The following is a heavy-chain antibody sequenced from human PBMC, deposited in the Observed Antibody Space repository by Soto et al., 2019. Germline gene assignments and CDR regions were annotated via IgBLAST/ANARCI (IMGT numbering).Heavy chain of an antibody. CDR1: GGSVSDKTYY. CDR2: VYYSGTT. CDR3: ARTTAVPNSLRSRYFFDY. V-gene: IGHV4-61*01. D-gene: IGHD4-17*01. Sequence: SETLSLTCSVSGGSVSDKTYYWIWIRQPPGKRLEWIGYVYYSGTTNYNPSLKSRVTISVDLSKNQFSLRLSSVTTADTALYYCARTTAVPNSLRSRYFFDYWGQGTLVTVSS. J-gene: IGHJ4*02.